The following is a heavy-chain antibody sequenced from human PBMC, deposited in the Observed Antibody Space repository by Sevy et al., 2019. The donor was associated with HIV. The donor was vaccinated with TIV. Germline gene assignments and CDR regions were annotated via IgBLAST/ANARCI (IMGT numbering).Heavy chain of an antibody. CDR1: GYTFTSYY. D-gene: IGHD5-12*01. CDR3: ARGTGYTPDFDY. J-gene: IGHJ4*02. Sequence: ASVKVSCKASGYTFTSYYIHWVRQAPGQGLEWMGIINPRGGSASYPQNFQDRVTMTRDTSTSTVYMELSSLRSDDTAVYYCARGTGYTPDFDYWGQGTLVTVSS. V-gene: IGHV1-46*03. CDR2: INPRGGSA.